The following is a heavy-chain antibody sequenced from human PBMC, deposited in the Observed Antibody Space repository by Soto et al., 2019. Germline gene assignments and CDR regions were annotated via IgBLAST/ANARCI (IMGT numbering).Heavy chain of an antibody. CDR2: ISLDGSNQ. D-gene: IGHD4-17*01. V-gene: IGHV3-30*03. J-gene: IGHJ6*02. Sequence: QVQLVESGGGVVQPGRSLRVSCATSGFTISNYNMHWVRQAPGKGLEWVALISLDGSNQYYADSVKGRFTISRDNSKSTLYLQMNSLRAEDTAMYYCARDRAHDYGDYGYYYGMDVWGQGTTVTVSS. CDR3: ARDRAHDYGDYGYYYGMDV. CDR1: GFTISNYN.